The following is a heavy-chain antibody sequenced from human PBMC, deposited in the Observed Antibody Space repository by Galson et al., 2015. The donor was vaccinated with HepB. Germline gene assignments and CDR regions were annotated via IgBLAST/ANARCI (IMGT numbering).Heavy chain of an antibody. D-gene: IGHD4-11*01. CDR2: ISVYSGNT. J-gene: IGHJ5*02. CDR3: ARFTVTTTSDWFDP. Sequence: SVKVSCKASGYTFTSYGLTWVRQAPGQGLEWMGWISVYSGNTNYALKFQGRVTMTTDTSTNTAYMDLKSLRSDDTAVYYCARFTVTTTSDWFDPWGQGTLVTVSS. V-gene: IGHV1-18*01. CDR1: GYTFTSYG.